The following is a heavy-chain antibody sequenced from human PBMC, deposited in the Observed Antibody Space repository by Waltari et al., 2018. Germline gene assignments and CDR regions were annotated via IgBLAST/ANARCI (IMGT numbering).Heavy chain of an antibody. CDR3: SGGEVTGTDF. Sequence: EVQVVESGGGLVQPGGSLQLSCATPGFSFSGSTIHWVRQTSGGGLEWVGRIRRQPFNYATAYSESVKGRFTISRDDSKNTAYLQMNNLMTEDTAVYYCSGGEVTGTDFWGQGTLVTVSS. D-gene: IGHD1-1*01. CDR2: IRRQPFNYAT. J-gene: IGHJ4*02. V-gene: IGHV3-73*01. CDR1: GFSFSGST.